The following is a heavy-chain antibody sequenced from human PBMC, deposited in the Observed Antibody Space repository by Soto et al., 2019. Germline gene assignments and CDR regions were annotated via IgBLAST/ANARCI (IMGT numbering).Heavy chain of an antibody. CDR3: ARDPSYRSYYYYYYGMDV. D-gene: IGHD3-10*01. J-gene: IGHJ6*02. CDR2: IYYSGST. V-gene: IGHV4-31*03. CDR1: GGSISSGGYY. Sequence: KPSETLSLTCTVSGGSISSGGYYWSWIRQHPGKGLEWIGYIYYSGSTYYNPSLKSRVTISVDTSKNQFSLKLSSVTAADTAVYYCARDPSYRSYYYYYYGMDVWGQGTTVTVSS.